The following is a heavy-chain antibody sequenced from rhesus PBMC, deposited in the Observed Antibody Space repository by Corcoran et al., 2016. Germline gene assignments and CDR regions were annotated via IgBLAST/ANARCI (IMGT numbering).Heavy chain of an antibody. CDR2: ISGRSGST. CDR1: GGSVSSSNW. Sequence: QVQLQESGPGLVKPSETLSLTCAVSGGSVSSSNWWSWIRQPPGKGLEGIGYISGRSGSTYYNPSIKSRVTISTDTSKTQFSLKLSSVTAADTAVYYCARDTVTKGFDYWGQGVLVTVSS. V-gene: IGHV4-65*01. J-gene: IGHJ4*01. CDR3: ARDTVTKGFDY. D-gene: IGHD4-23*01.